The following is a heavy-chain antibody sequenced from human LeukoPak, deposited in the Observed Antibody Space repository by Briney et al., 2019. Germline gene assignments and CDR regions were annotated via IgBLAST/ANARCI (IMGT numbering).Heavy chain of an antibody. J-gene: IGHJ5*02. D-gene: IGHD6-6*01. V-gene: IGHV4-30-4*08. CDR1: GGSISSGNYY. CDR3: ARDAIEYSISAGSWFDP. Sequence: PSETLSLTCTVSGGSISSGNYYWSWIRQPPGKGLEFIGYIYYTGSTYYNPSLKSRVTISVDRSKNQFSLKLSSVTAADTAVYYCARDAIEYSISAGSWFDPWGQGTLVTVSS. CDR2: IYYTGST.